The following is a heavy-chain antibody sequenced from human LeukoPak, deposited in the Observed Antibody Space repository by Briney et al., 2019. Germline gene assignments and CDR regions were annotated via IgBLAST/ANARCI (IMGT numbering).Heavy chain of an antibody. CDR1: GFTFSDYY. CDR2: ISSSSSYT. D-gene: IGHD1-26*01. CDR3: AKDGPGGPWEDGQDY. V-gene: IGHV3-11*06. Sequence: GGSLRLSCAASGFTFSDYYMSWIRQAPGKGLEWVSYISSSSSYTNYADSVKGRFTISRDNAKNSLYLQMNSLRAEDTAVYYCAKDGPGGPWEDGQDYWGQGTLVTVSS. J-gene: IGHJ4*02.